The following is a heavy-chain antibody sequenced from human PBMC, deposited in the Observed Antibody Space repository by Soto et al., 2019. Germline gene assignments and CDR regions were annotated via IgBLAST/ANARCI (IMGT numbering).Heavy chain of an antibody. CDR3: AIDAFSRSWYSGYFDY. J-gene: IGHJ4*02. Sequence: ESGGGVVQPGRSLRLSCAASGFTFSSYGMHWVRQAPGKGLEWEAVISYDGSNKYFADSVKGRFTISRDNSKNTLYLQMNGLRAEDTAVYYCAIDAFSRSWYSGYFDYWGQGTLVTVSS. V-gene: IGHV3-30*03. D-gene: IGHD6-13*01. CDR1: GFTFSSYG. CDR2: ISYDGSNK.